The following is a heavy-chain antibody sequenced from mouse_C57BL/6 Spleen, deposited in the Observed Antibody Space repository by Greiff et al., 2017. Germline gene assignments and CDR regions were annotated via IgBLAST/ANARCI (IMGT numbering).Heavy chain of an antibody. CDR2: ISDGGSYT. J-gene: IGHJ4*01. D-gene: IGHD2-4*01. CDR1: GFTFSSYA. Sequence: EVKVVESGGGLVKPGGSLKLSCAASGFTFSSYAMSWVRQTPEKRLEWVATISDGGSYTYYPDNVKGRFTISRDNAKNNLYLQMSHLKSEDTAMYYCARDDYDLYYAMDYWGQGTSVTVSS. CDR3: ARDDYDLYYAMDY. V-gene: IGHV5-4*01.